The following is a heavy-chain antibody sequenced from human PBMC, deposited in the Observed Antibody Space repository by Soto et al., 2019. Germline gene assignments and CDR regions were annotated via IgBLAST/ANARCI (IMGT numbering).Heavy chain of an antibody. CDR1: GYTITSYA. D-gene: IGHD3-9*01. CDR3: ARVGATLKYYDILTGYYKVDWFDP. CDR2: ISAYNGNT. Sequence: ASVKVCCKASGYTITSYAMHWVRQEHGQRLEWLVWISAYNGNTNYAQKLQGRVTMTTDTSTSTAYMELRSLRSDDTAVYYCARVGATLKYYDILTGYYKVDWFDPWGQGTLVTVSS. J-gene: IGHJ5*02. V-gene: IGHV1-18*01.